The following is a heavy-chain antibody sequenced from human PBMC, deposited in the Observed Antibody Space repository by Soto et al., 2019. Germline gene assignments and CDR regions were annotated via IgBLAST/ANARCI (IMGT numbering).Heavy chain of an antibody. Sequence: GSLRLSCAASGFSFSTYGMHWVRQAPGKGLEWVAFISNDGSNKYYANSVKGRFTISRDNAKNSLYLQMNSLRAEDTAVYYCARYYDSSGPDLWGRGTLVTVSS. CDR3: ARYYDSSGPDL. CDR2: ISNDGSNK. D-gene: IGHD3-22*01. J-gene: IGHJ2*01. CDR1: GFSFSTYG. V-gene: IGHV3-30*03.